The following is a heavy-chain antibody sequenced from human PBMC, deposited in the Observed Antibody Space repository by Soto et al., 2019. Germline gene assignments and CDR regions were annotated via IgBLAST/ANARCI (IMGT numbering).Heavy chain of an antibody. D-gene: IGHD6-19*01. Sequence: QVQLVESGGGVVQPGRSLRLSCAASGFTFSSYDMQWVRQAPGKGLEWVAVIWHDGSNKYYADSVKGRFTISRDNSKNTLYQQMISLRAEDTAVYYCARDLSQYSSGWAYYYDGMDVWGQGTTVTFSS. J-gene: IGHJ6*02. CDR3: ARDLSQYSSGWAYYYDGMDV. CDR1: GFTFSSYD. CDR2: IWHDGSNK. V-gene: IGHV3-33*01.